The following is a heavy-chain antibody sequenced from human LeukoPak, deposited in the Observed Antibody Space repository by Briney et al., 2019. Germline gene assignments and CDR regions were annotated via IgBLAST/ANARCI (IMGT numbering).Heavy chain of an antibody. CDR1: GGSISSYY. Sequence: SETLSLTCTVSGGSISSYYWSWIRQPAGKGLEWIGRIYTSGSTNYNPSLKSRVTMSVDTSKNQFSLKLSSVTAADTAVYYCARGSPEYYYDSSGYSDYWGQGTLVTVSS. V-gene: IGHV4-4*07. CDR2: IYTSGST. D-gene: IGHD3-22*01. CDR3: ARGSPEYYYDSSGYSDY. J-gene: IGHJ4*02.